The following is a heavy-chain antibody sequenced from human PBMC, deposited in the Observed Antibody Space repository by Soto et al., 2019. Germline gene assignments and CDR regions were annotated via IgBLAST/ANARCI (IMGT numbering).Heavy chain of an antibody. Sequence: QVQLQESGPGLVKPSQTLSLTCTVSGGSISSGGYYWSWIRQYPGKGLEWIGYIYYSGSTYYNPSLKSRVTISVDTSKTQFSLSLTSVTAADTAVYYCARSHGDYGRVDALDVWGQGTMVTVSS. CDR3: ARSHGDYGRVDALDV. CDR2: IYYSGST. CDR1: GGSISSGGYY. D-gene: IGHD4-17*01. V-gene: IGHV4-31*03. J-gene: IGHJ3*01.